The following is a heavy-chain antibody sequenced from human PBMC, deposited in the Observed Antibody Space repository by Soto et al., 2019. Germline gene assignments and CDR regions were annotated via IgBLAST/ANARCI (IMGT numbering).Heavy chain of an antibody. D-gene: IGHD6-19*01. CDR1: GGSIDSGAFS. Sequence: PSETLYLTCAVSGGSIDSGAFSLSWIRQPPGKGLEWIGYVTHSGTAYSIPSLNGRLTLSVDSSQTQFSLKPTSVTAADSAFYYCAEIHWAQSSLDYWGRGILVTVSS. J-gene: IGHJ4*02. CDR3: AEIHWAQSSLDY. CDR2: VTHSGTA. V-gene: IGHV4-30-2*01.